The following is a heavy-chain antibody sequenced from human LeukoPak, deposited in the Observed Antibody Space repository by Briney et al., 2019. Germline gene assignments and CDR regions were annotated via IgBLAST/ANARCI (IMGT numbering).Heavy chain of an antibody. Sequence: PGGSLRLSCAASGFTFSSYGMHWVRQAPGKGLEWVAFIRYDGSNKYYADSVKGRFTISRDNSKNTLYLQMNSLRAEDTAVYYCAKDGVPSRYFGRNYFDYWGQGTLVTVSS. J-gene: IGHJ4*02. D-gene: IGHD2-8*01. V-gene: IGHV3-30*02. CDR3: AKDGVPSRYFGRNYFDY. CDR2: IRYDGSNK. CDR1: GFTFSSYG.